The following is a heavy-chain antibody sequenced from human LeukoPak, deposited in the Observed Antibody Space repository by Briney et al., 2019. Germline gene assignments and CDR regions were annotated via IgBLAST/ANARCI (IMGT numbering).Heavy chain of an antibody. Sequence: GGSLRLSCAASGFTFSAYAMSWVRQAPGKGLEWVSAISRSGSSTDYADSVKGRFTISRDNSKNTLYPQMNSLRPEDTAVYYCAKGGDILTGYYLYWYFDLWGRGTLVTVSS. J-gene: IGHJ2*01. CDR2: ISRSGSST. D-gene: IGHD3-9*01. CDR1: GFTFSAYA. V-gene: IGHV3-23*01. CDR3: AKGGDILTGYYLYWYFDL.